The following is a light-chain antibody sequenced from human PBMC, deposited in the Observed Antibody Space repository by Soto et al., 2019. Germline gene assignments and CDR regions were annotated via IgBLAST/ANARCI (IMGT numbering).Light chain of an antibody. J-gene: IGKJ4*01. CDR2: GGS. CDR3: QQYGSSPFS. Sequence: EVVLTQSPDTLSLSPGERATLSCRASQSGGTSLAWYQQKPGQAPRLLLYGGSIRATGIPNRCSGSGSGTALTLTVSRVEPEDFAVYHWQQYGSSPFSFGGGTKMEMK. CDR1: QSGGTS. V-gene: IGKV3-20*01.